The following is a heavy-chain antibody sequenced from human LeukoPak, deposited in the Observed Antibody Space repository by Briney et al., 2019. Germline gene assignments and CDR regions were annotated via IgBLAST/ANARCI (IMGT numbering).Heavy chain of an antibody. CDR3: ARGGVAARLFDY. J-gene: IGHJ4*02. CDR1: GGSISSYY. Sequence: SETLSLTCTVSGGSISSYYWSWIRQPPGKGLEWIGYIYTSGSTNYNPSLKSRVTISVDTSKNQFSLKLSSVTAVDTAVYYCARGGVAARLFDYWGQGTLVTVSS. CDR2: IYTSGST. D-gene: IGHD6-6*01. V-gene: IGHV4-4*09.